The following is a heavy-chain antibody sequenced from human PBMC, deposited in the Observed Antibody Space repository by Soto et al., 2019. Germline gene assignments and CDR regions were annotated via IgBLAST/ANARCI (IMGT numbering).Heavy chain of an antibody. Sequence: QVQLVQSGAEVKKPGASVKVSCKASGYTFTSYGISWVRQAPGKGLEWMGWISAYNGNTNYAQKLQGRVTMTTDTATSTAYMELRSLSSDDTAVYYCARDGTYYDILTGFYYYYGMDVWGQGTTVTVSS. CDR1: GYTFTSYG. CDR3: ARDGTYYDILTGFYYYYGMDV. J-gene: IGHJ6*02. D-gene: IGHD3-9*01. CDR2: ISAYNGNT. V-gene: IGHV1-18*01.